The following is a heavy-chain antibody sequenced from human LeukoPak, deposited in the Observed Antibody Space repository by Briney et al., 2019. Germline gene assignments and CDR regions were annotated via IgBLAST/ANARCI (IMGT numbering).Heavy chain of an antibody. CDR2: IYYSGST. Sequence: SETLALTCAVSGGSISSSNWWSWVRQPPGKGLEWIGEIYYSGSTNYNPSLKSRVTISVDKSKNQFSLKLSSVTAADTAVYYCARVVLYDFWSGHVFDYWGQGTLVTVSS. CDR3: ARVVLYDFWSGHVFDY. V-gene: IGHV4-4*02. CDR1: GGSISSSNW. J-gene: IGHJ4*02. D-gene: IGHD3-3*01.